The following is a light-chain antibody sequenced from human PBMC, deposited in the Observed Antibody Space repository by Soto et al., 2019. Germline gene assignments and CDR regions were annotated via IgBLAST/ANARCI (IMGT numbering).Light chain of an antibody. J-gene: IGKJ4*01. Sequence: EIVLTQSPATLSLSPGERATLSCRASQGISTYLAWYQQKRGQAPRLLIYDASNRATGIPPRFSGSGSGTDFTLSISSLETEDFAVYYCQQRSSWPLTFGGGTKVEIK. CDR2: DAS. CDR1: QGISTY. CDR3: QQRSSWPLT. V-gene: IGKV3-11*01.